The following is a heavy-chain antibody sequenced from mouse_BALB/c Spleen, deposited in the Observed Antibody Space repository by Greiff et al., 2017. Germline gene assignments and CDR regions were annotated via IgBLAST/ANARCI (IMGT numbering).Heavy chain of an antibody. CDR3: ARRSYYYGSSDGAMDY. Sequence: EVQLVESGGGLVKPGGSLKLSCAASGFTFSSYAMSWVRQTPEKRLEWVASISSGGSTYYPDSVKGRFTISRDNARNILYLQMSSLRSEDTAMYYCARRSYYYGSSDGAMDYWGQGTSVTVSS. CDR2: ISSGGST. D-gene: IGHD1-1*01. CDR1: GFTFSSYA. J-gene: IGHJ4*01. V-gene: IGHV5-6-5*01.